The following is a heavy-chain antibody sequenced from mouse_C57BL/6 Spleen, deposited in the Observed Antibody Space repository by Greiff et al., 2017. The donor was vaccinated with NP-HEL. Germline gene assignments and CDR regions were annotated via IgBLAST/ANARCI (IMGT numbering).Heavy chain of an antibody. V-gene: IGHV7-3*01. CDR3: ARSLSYYGSSLAWFAY. J-gene: IGHJ3*01. Sequence: VQLKESGGGLVQPGGSLSLSCAASGFTFTDYYMSWVRQPPGKALEWLGFIRNKANGYTTEYSASVKGRFTISRDNSQSILYLQMNALRAEDSATYYCARSLSYYGSSLAWFAYWGQGTLVTVSA. CDR2: IRNKANGYTT. CDR1: GFTFTDYY. D-gene: IGHD1-1*01.